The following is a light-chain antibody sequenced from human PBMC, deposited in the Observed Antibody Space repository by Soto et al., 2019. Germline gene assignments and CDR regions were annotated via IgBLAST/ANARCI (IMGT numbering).Light chain of an antibody. Sequence: EIVLTQSPGTLSLSPGERATLSCRASQSVASNYLAWYQQRPGQPPRLLIYGASNRATGVTDRFSGSGSGTDFTLTISRLEPEDFAVYYCQQHDDSPRYTFGQGTKLEIK. V-gene: IGKV3-20*01. J-gene: IGKJ2*01. CDR1: QSVASNY. CDR2: GAS. CDR3: QQHDDSPRYT.